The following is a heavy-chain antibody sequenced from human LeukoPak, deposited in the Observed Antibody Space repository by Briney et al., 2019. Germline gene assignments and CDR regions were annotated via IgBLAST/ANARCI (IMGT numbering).Heavy chain of an antibody. V-gene: IGHV4-39*02. J-gene: IGHJ4*02. CDR2: IYYSGST. CDR1: GGSISSSSYY. CDR3: AREGSSGRYYFDY. Sequence: SETLSLTYTVSGGSISSSSYYWGSIRQPPGKGLEWIGSIYYSGSTHYTPSLKSRVTMSVDTSKNQLSLELSSVTAADTAVYYCAREGSSGRYYFDYWGQGTLVTVSS. D-gene: IGHD6-6*01.